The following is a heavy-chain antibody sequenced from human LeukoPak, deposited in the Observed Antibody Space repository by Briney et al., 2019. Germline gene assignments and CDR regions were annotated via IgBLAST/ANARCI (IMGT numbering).Heavy chain of an antibody. J-gene: IGHJ4*02. CDR2: IKADGSEK. V-gene: IGHV3-7*05. D-gene: IGHD1-26*01. Sequence: RGPLRLSCAASGFSFSGHWMNWVRQPPGKGLEWVANIKADGSEKYYVDSVKGRFTISRDDAKRTVDLQMDNLRAEDTAIYYCAYRNNFEYWGQGALVTVSS. CDR1: GFSFSGHW. CDR3: AYRNNFEY.